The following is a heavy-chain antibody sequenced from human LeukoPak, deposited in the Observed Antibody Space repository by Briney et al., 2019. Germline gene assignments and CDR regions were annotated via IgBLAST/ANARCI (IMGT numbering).Heavy chain of an antibody. J-gene: IGHJ4*02. CDR2: IWPDGINQ. D-gene: IGHD2-21*02. CDR3: AKDCGGDCHVYC. V-gene: IGHV3-30*02. CDR1: GFTFSNYG. Sequence: GGSLRLSCAASGFTFSNYGMHWVRQAPGKGLDWVAAIWPDGINQDYADSVRDRFTISRDNSKNILYLQMTSLGAEDTALYYCAKDCGGDCHVYCWGQGTLVTVSS.